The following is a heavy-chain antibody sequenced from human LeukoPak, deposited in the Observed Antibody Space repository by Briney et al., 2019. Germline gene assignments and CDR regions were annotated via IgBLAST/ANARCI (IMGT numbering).Heavy chain of an antibody. V-gene: IGHV4-31*03. Sequence: PSQTLSLTCTVSGGSISSGDYYWSWIRQHPGKGLEWIGYIYYSGSTYYNPSLKSRVTISVDTSKNQFSLKLSSVTAADTAVYYCAREYYDILTGYYWHYFDYWGQGTLVTVSS. J-gene: IGHJ4*02. CDR2: IYYSGST. CDR3: AREYYDILTGYYWHYFDY. D-gene: IGHD3-9*01. CDR1: GGSISSGDYY.